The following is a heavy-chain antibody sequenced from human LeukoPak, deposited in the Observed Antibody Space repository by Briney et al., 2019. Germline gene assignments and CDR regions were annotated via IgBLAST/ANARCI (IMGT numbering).Heavy chain of an antibody. D-gene: IGHD6-13*01. CDR3: ARDHHLVQQPYNWSDP. V-gene: IGHV1-69*13. Sequence: SVKVSCKASGGTFSSYAISWVRQAPGQGLEWMGGIIPIFGTANYAQKFQGRVTITADESTSTAYMELSSLRSEDTAVYYCARDHHLVQQPYNWSDPWGQGTLVTVSS. CDR2: IIPIFGTA. J-gene: IGHJ5*02. CDR1: GGTFSSYA.